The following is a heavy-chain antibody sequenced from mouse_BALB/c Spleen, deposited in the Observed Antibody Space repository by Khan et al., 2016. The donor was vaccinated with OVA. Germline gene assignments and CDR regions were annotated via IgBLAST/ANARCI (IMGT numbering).Heavy chain of an antibody. CDR3: SRSGYGFGAY. V-gene: IGHV1-54*01. CDR1: GYAFTDYL. D-gene: IGHD3-2*02. CDR2: INPGSGGT. Sequence: QVQLKQSGAELVRPGTSVKVSCKASGYAFTDYLIEWLKQRPGQGLEWIGVINPGSGGTHYNEEFMDRATLTADKSSSTAYMPLSSLTSEDSAVYFCSRSGYGFGAYWGPGTLVTVSA. J-gene: IGHJ3*01.